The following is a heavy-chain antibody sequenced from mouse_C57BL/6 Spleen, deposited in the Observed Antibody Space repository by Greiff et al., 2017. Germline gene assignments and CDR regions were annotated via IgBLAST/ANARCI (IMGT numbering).Heavy chain of an antibody. CDR3: ATDGYFYAMDY. J-gene: IGHJ4*01. CDR2: IYPGSGST. D-gene: IGHD2-3*01. V-gene: IGHV1-55*01. CDR1: GYTFTSYW. Sequence: QVQLQQPGAELVKPGASVKMSCKASGYTFTSYWITWVKQRPGQGLEWIGDIYPGSGSTNYNEKFKSKARLTVDTSSSTAYMQLSSLTSEDSAVYYCATDGYFYAMDYWGQGTSGTVSS.